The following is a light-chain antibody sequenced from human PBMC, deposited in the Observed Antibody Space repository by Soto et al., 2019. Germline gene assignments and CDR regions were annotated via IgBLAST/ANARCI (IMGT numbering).Light chain of an antibody. CDR3: QQFDTSPLT. J-gene: IGKJ4*01. CDR1: QSVSSRY. V-gene: IGKV3-20*01. Sequence: IVLTQSPGTLSLSPGERATLSCRASQSVSSRYLVWYQQKPGQAPRLLIYGASSRATGIPDRFSGSGSGTDFTLTISRLEPGDFAVYYCQQFDTSPLTFGGGTKVEIK. CDR2: GAS.